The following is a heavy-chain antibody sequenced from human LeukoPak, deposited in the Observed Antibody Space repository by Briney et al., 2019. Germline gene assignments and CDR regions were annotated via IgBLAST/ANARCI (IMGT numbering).Heavy chain of an antibody. CDR3: AREGYCSGGICYSTMNWFDP. CDR1: GYRFTIYG. J-gene: IGHJ5*02. V-gene: IGHV1-18*01. CDR2: ISAYNGNT. D-gene: IGHD2-15*01. Sequence: GASVTVSFTASGYRFTIYGITWVRQAPGQGLEWMGWISAYNGNTNYAQKVQGRVTLTTDTSTSTAYMELRSLRSDDTAVYYCAREGYCSGGICYSTMNWFDPWGQGTLVTVSS.